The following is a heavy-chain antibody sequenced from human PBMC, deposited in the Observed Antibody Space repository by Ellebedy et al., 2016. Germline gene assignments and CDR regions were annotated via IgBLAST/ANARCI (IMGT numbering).Heavy chain of an antibody. CDR2: IYYSGST. Sequence: GSLRLSCTVSGGSISSYYWSWIRQPPGKGLEWIGYIYYSGSTNYNPSLKSRVTISVDTSKNQFSLKLSSVTAADTAVYYCARGLRITMIVVVITAYFDLWGRGTLVTVSS. V-gene: IGHV4-59*12. D-gene: IGHD3-22*01. CDR3: ARGLRITMIVVVITAYFDL. CDR1: GGSISSYY. J-gene: IGHJ2*01.